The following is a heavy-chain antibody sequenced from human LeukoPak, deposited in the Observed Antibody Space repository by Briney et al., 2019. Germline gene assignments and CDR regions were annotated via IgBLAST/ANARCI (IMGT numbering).Heavy chain of an antibody. V-gene: IGHV3-7*01. Sequence: GGSLRLSCAASGFIFTNYFMSWVRQAPEKGLEWVASIKHDGSEKYYVDSVRGRFTISRDNTMNSLYLQMSSLRAEDTAVYYCATDRGWRTSGYYLYYFEYWGQGTLVTYSS. CDR2: IKHDGSEK. D-gene: IGHD3-3*01. J-gene: IGHJ4*02. CDR1: GFIFTNYF. CDR3: ATDRGWRTSGYYLYYFEY.